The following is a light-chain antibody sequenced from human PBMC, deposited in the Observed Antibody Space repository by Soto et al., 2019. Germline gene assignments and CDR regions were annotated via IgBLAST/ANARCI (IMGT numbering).Light chain of an antibody. CDR2: GAS. CDR3: QLDNNFLPFT. Sequence: EIVMTQSPATLSVSPGERATLSCRASQSVSSNLAWYQQKPGQAPRLLIYGASTRATGIPDRFSGSGSGTDFTLTISSLQSEDFAVYYCQLDNNFLPFTFGPGTKVDIK. V-gene: IGKV3D-15*01. J-gene: IGKJ3*01. CDR1: QSVSSN.